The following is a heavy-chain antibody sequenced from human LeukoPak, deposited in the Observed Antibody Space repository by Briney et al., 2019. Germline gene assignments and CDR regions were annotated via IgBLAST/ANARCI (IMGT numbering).Heavy chain of an antibody. J-gene: IGHJ4*02. V-gene: IGHV1-18*01. CDR1: GYTFTSYG. D-gene: IGHD6-13*01. Sequence: ASVKVSCKASGYTFTSYGISWVRQAPGQGLEWMGWISAYNGNTNYAQKLQGRVTMTTDTSTSTAYMELRSLRSEDTAVYYCAGAAIRGSSWYYFDYWGQGTLVTVSS. CDR3: AGAAIRGSSWYYFDY. CDR2: ISAYNGNT.